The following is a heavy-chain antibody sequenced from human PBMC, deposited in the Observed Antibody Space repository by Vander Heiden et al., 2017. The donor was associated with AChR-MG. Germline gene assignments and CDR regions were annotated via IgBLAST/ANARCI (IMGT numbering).Heavy chain of an antibody. CDR3: ARGPSSSSWYMVWFDP. CDR2: INHSGST. J-gene: IGHJ5*02. V-gene: IGHV4-34*01. CDR1: GGSFSGYY. Sequence: QVQLQQWGAGLLKPSETLSLTCAVYGGSFSGYYWSWIRQPPGKGLEWIGEINHSGSTNYNPSLKSRVTISVDTSKNQFSLKLSSVTAADTAVYYCARGPSSSSWYMVWFDPWGQGNLVTVSS. D-gene: IGHD6-13*01.